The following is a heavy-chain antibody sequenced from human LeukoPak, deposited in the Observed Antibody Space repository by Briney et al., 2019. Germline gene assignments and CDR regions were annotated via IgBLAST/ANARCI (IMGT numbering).Heavy chain of an antibody. Sequence: ASVKVSCKASGYTFTGYYMHWVRQAPGQGLEWMGWINPNSGGTNYAQKFQGRVTMTRDTSISTAYMELSSLRSEDTAVYYCARETSSRYFDFWGQGTLLTVSS. CDR2: INPNSGGT. V-gene: IGHV1-2*02. CDR1: GYTFTGYY. J-gene: IGHJ4*02. CDR3: ARETSSRYFDF. D-gene: IGHD6-6*01.